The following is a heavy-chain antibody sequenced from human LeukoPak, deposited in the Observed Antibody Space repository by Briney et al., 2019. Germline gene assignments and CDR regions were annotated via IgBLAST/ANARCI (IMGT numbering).Heavy chain of an antibody. CDR3: ARDLHYYDSSGSSDY. D-gene: IGHD3-22*01. CDR2: IWYDGSNK. Sequence: PGGSLRLSCAASGFTFSSYGMHWVRQAPGKGLEWVAVIWYDGSNKYYADSVKGRFTISRDNSKNTLYLQMNSLRAEDTAVYYCARDLHYYDSSGSSDYWGQGTLVTVSS. J-gene: IGHJ4*02. V-gene: IGHV3-33*01. CDR1: GFTFSSYG.